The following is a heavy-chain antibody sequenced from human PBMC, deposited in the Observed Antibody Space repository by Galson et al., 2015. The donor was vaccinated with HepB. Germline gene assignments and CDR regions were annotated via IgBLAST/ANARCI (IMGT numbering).Heavy chain of an antibody. Sequence: SLRLSCAASGFSFSDYSMNWVRQAPGKGLEWVSYISSSSGTIYYADSVKGRFTISRDNAKNSLFLQMNSLRAEDTAVYYCARVSGWMDYFDYWGQGTLVTVSS. D-gene: IGHD6-19*01. CDR3: ARVSGWMDYFDY. V-gene: IGHV3-48*01. J-gene: IGHJ4*02. CDR1: GFSFSDYS. CDR2: ISSSSGTI.